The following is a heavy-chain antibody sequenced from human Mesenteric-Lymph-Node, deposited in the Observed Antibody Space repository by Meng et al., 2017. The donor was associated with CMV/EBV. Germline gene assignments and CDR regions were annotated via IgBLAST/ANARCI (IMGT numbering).Heavy chain of an antibody. J-gene: IGHJ6*02. Sequence: ASVKVSCKASGYTFTGYYMHWVRQAPGQGLEWMGWMNPNSGNTGYAQKFQGRVTITRNTSISTAYMELSSLRSEDTAVYYCARGRSFYYGSGSYWDYYYYYGMDVWGQGTTVTVSS. CDR3: ARGRSFYYGSGSYWDYYYYYGMDV. V-gene: IGHV1-8*03. CDR1: GYTFTGYY. D-gene: IGHD3-10*01. CDR2: MNPNSGNT.